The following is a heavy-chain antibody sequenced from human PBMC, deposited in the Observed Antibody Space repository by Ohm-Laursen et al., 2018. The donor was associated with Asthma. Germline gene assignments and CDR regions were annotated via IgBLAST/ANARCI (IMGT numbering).Heavy chain of an antibody. CDR3: ARDVMEWYLPAFDF. Sequence: SLRLSCTASGFSFSSYSMNWVRQAPGKGLEWLSSISSSSTSIFSADSVNGRFTVSRDDSKNTLYLQMNSLRPDDTAVYYCARDVMEWYLPAFDFWGQGTLVTVSS. CDR2: ISSSSTSI. D-gene: IGHD3-3*01. V-gene: IGHV3-21*01. CDR1: GFSFSSYS. J-gene: IGHJ4*02.